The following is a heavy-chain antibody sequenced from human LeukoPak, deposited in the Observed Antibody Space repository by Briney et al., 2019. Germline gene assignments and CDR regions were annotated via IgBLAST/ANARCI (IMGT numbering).Heavy chain of an antibody. J-gene: IGHJ4*02. CDR2: LSGSGGST. CDR1: GFTFSSYA. CDR3: ATTLRSGSYYFDS. V-gene: IGHV3-23*01. D-gene: IGHD1-26*01. Sequence: GGSLRLSCAASGFTFSSYAMNWVRQAPGKGLEWVSVLSGSGGSTYYADSVRGRFTISRDNSKNTLYLQMNSLRVEDTAVYYCATTLRSGSYYFDSWGQGTLVTVSS.